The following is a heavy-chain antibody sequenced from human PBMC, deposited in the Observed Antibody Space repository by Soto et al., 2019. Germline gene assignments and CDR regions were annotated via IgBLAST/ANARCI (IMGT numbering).Heavy chain of an antibody. CDR1: GGSFSGYY. CDR2: INHSGST. V-gene: IGHV4-34*01. D-gene: IGHD6-19*01. J-gene: IGHJ5*02. Sequence: PSETLSLTCAVYGGSFSGYYWSWIRQPPGKGLEWIGEINHSGSTNYNPSLKSRVTISVDTSKNQFSLKLSSVTAADTAVYYCARGLSGGWVRASRFDPWGQGTLVTVS. CDR3: ARGLSGGWVRASRFDP.